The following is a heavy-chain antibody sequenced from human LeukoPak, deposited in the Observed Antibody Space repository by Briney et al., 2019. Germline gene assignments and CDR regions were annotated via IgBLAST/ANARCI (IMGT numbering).Heavy chain of an antibody. CDR1: GFTFSSYA. V-gene: IGHV3-23*01. J-gene: IGHJ4*02. CDR2: ISGSGGST. D-gene: IGHD2-15*01. Sequence: PGGSLRLSCAASGFTFSSYAMSWVRQAPGKGLEWVPAISGSGGSTYYADSVKGRFTISRDNSKNTLYLQMNSLRAEDTAVYYCAKDLFRYSGPFYWGQGTLVTVSS. CDR3: AKDLFRYSGPFY.